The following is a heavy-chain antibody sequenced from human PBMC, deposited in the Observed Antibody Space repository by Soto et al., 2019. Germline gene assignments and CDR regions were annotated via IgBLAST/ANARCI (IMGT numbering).Heavy chain of an antibody. CDR3: AKEGDSGITMVRGVIIIPLGMDV. Sequence: PVGSLRLSCAASGFTFSSYAMSWVRQAPGKGLEWVSAISGSGGSTYYADSVKGRFTISRDNSKNTLYLQMNSLRAEDTAVYYCAKEGDSGITMVRGVIIIPLGMDVWGQGTTVTVSS. V-gene: IGHV3-23*01. CDR2: ISGSGGST. J-gene: IGHJ6*02. CDR1: GFTFSSYA. D-gene: IGHD3-10*01.